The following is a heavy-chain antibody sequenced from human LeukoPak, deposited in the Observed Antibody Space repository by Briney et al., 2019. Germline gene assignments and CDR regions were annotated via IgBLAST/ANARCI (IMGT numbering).Heavy chain of an antibody. CDR2: ISYDCGNR. V-gene: IGHV3-30*18. CDR3: AKGDGIAVLGY. CDR1: GFTFSSYG. J-gene: IGHJ4*02. D-gene: IGHD6-19*01. Sequence: GGSLRLSCASAGFTFSSYGMHWVRQAPGRGLEWVAVISYDCGNRYYADSVKGRFTISRENSKNTLYLQMTSLRAEATAVYYCAKGDGIAVLGYWGQGTLVTVSS.